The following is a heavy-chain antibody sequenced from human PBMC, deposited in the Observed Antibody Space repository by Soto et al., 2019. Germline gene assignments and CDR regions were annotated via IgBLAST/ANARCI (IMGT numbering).Heavy chain of an antibody. Sequence: PSETLSLTCAVYGGSFSGYYWSWIRQPPGKGLEWIGEINHSGSTNYNPSLKSRVTISVDTSKNQFSLKLSSVTAADTAVYYCARGDGYSYPFDYWGQGTLVTVSS. D-gene: IGHD5-18*01. CDR2: INHSGST. CDR3: ARGDGYSYPFDY. V-gene: IGHV4-34*01. CDR1: GGSFSGYY. J-gene: IGHJ4*02.